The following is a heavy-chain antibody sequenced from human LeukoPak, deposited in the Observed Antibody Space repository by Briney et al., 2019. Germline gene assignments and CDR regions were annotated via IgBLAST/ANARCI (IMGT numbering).Heavy chain of an antibody. D-gene: IGHD5-12*01. Sequence: ASVKVSCKASGYTFTSYYMHWVRQAPGQGLEWMGIINPSGGSTSYAQKFQGRVTMTRDTSISTAYMELSRLRSDDTAVYYCASLLRSGYDPDDYWGQGTLVTVSS. J-gene: IGHJ4*02. V-gene: IGHV1-46*01. CDR1: GYTFTSYY. CDR3: ASLLRSGYDPDDY. CDR2: INPSGGST.